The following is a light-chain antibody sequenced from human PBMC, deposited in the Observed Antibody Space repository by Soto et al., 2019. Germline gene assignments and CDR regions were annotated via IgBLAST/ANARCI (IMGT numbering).Light chain of an antibody. Sequence: AIRMTQSPPSLSASTGDRVTITCRASQGIRNDLGWYQQKPGKAPKLLIYAASSLQSGVPSRFSGSGSGTDFTLTISSLQPEDFATYYCLQDYNYPWTFGQGTKVGIK. CDR2: AAS. CDR1: QGIRND. V-gene: IGKV1-6*01. CDR3: LQDYNYPWT. J-gene: IGKJ1*01.